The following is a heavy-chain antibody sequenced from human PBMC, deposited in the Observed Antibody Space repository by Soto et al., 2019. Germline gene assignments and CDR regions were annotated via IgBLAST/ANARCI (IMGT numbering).Heavy chain of an antibody. CDR3: TTAPQLYYYYGMDV. D-gene: IGHD1-1*01. CDR1: FSNAW. CDR2: IKSKTDGGTT. J-gene: IGHJ6*02. V-gene: IGHV3-15*07. Sequence: FSNAWMNWVRQAPGKGLEWVGRIKSKTDGGTTDYAAPVKGRFTISRDDSKNTLYLQMNSLKTEDTAVYYCTTAPQLYYYYGMDVWGQGTTVTVSS.